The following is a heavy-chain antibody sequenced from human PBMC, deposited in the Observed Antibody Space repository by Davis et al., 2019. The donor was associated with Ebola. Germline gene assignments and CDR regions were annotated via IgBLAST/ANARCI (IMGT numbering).Heavy chain of an antibody. CDR1: GGTFSSYA. V-gene: IGHV1-69*04. J-gene: IGHJ4*02. D-gene: IGHD6-19*01. Sequence: AASVKVSCKASGGTFSSYAISWVRQAPGQGLEWMGRIIPILGIANYAQKFQGRVTITADKSTSTAYMEVRSLRSDDTAVYYCARVPLLGSGWDYYFDYWGQGTLVTVPS. CDR2: IIPILGIA. CDR3: ARVPLLGSGWDYYFDY.